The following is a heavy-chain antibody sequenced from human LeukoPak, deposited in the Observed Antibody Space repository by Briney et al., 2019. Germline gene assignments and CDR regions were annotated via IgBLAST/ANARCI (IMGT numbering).Heavy chain of an antibody. CDR2: IRSKANSYAT. J-gene: IGHJ4*02. V-gene: IGHV3-73*01. D-gene: IGHD6-19*01. Sequence: GGSLRLSCAASGFTFSGSAMHWVRQASGKGLEWVGRIRSKANSYATAYAASLKVRFTISRDDSKNTEYLQMNSLKTEDTAVYYCVYSSGWYRDYWGQGTLVTVSS. CDR3: VYSSGWYRDY. CDR1: GFTFSGSA.